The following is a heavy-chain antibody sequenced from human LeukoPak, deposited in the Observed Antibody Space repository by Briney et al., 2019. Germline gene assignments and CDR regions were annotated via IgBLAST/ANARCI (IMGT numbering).Heavy chain of an antibody. D-gene: IGHD3-9*01. CDR2: ISVHNDNT. CDR3: ARGGPGRYFDSLSLDY. V-gene: IGHV1-18*01. CDR1: GYAFSTYA. Sequence: ASVKVSCKTSGYAFSTYAINWVRQAPGQGLEWMGWISVHNDNTNYIQKFQGRVTMTTDTSTNTAYMELRSLRSDDTAVYFCARGGPGRYFDSLSLDYWAQGTLVSVSS. J-gene: IGHJ4*02.